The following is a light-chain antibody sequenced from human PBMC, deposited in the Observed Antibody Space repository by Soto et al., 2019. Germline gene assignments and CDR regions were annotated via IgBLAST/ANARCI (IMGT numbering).Light chain of an antibody. Sequence: QAVVTQPPSVSGAPGQRVTISCTGSSSNIGAGYDVHWYQQLPGTVPKLLIYGNSKRPSGVPDRISGSKSGSSASLAITGLQADDEADYYCQSYDMSLGGWVFGGGTKLTVL. V-gene: IGLV1-40*01. CDR1: SSNIGAGYD. J-gene: IGLJ3*02. CDR2: GNS. CDR3: QSYDMSLGGWV.